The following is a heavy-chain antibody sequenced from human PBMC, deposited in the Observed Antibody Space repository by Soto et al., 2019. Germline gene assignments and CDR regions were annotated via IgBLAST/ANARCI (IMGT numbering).Heavy chain of an antibody. Sequence: PSETLSLTCTVSGGSISSYYWSWIRQPPGKGLEWIGYIYYSGSTNYNPSLKSRVSISVDTSKNQFSLNLSSVTAADTAVYYCARVPPTVRLPLGVVYYGMDVWGQGTTVTVSS. CDR1: GGSISSYY. D-gene: IGHD3-10*02. CDR3: ARVPPTVRLPLGVVYYGMDV. J-gene: IGHJ6*02. V-gene: IGHV4-59*01. CDR2: IYYSGST.